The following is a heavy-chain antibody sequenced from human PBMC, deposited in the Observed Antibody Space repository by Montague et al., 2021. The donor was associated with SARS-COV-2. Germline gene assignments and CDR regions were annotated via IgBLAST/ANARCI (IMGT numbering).Heavy chain of an antibody. D-gene: IGHD2-21*01. Sequence: SETLSLTCAVYGGSFSGYYWSWIRQPPGKGLERIGEINHSGSTNYNPSLKRRVTISVDTSKNQFSLKLSSVTAAATAVYYCAREVRGRVVVVMAIPYYYCDYWGQGTLVTVSS. CDR2: INHSGST. CDR3: AREVRGRVVVVMAIPYYYCDY. V-gene: IGHV4-34*01. J-gene: IGHJ4*02. CDR1: GGSFSGYY.